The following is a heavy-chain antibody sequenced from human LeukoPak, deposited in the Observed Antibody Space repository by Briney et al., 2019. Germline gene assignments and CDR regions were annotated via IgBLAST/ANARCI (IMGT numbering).Heavy chain of an antibody. Sequence: GGSLRLSCAASGFTFSSYSMNWVRQAPGKGLEWVSSISSSSSYIYYADSVKGRFTISRDNAKNSLYLRMNSLRAEDTAVYYCAREIGDIVVVPAANDAFDIWGQGTMVTVSS. CDR3: AREIGDIVVVPAANDAFDI. J-gene: IGHJ3*02. V-gene: IGHV3-21*01. CDR2: ISSSSSYI. CDR1: GFTFSSYS. D-gene: IGHD2-2*01.